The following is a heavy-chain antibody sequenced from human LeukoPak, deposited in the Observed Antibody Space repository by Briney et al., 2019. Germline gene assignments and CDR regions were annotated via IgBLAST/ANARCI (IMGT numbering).Heavy chain of an antibody. J-gene: IGHJ4*02. V-gene: IGHV1-3*01. Sequence: ASVKVSCKASGYTFTSYAMHWVRQAPGQRLEWMGWINAGNGNTKYSQKFQGRVTITRDTSAGTAYMELRSLRSEDTAVYYCASEELIAVAGYGYFDYWGQGTLVTVSS. CDR1: GYTFTSYA. CDR2: INAGNGNT. D-gene: IGHD6-19*01. CDR3: ASEELIAVAGYGYFDY.